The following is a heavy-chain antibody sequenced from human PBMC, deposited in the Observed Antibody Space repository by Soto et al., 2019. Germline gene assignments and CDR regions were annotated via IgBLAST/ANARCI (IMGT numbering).Heavy chain of an antibody. D-gene: IGHD3-10*01. V-gene: IGHV1-18*01. CDR3: ARHKLLWFGELSVGMDV. J-gene: IGHJ6*02. Sequence: ASVKVSCKASGYTFTSYAISWVRQAPGQGLEWMGWISAYNGNKNYAQKLQGRVTMTTDTSTSTAYMELRSLRSDDTAVYYCARHKLLWFGELSVGMDVWGQGTTVTVSS. CDR1: GYTFTSYA. CDR2: ISAYNGNK.